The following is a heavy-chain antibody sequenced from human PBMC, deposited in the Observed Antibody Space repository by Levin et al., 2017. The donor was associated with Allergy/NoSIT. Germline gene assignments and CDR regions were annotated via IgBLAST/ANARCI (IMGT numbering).Heavy chain of an antibody. CDR3: AKDLLLGYCSGGSCYSGGAFDI. D-gene: IGHD2-15*01. CDR2: ISYDGSNK. CDR1: GFTFSSYG. V-gene: IGHV3-30*18. J-gene: IGHJ3*02. Sequence: QTGGSLRLSCAASGFTFSSYGMHWVRQAPGKGLEWVAVISYDGSNKYYADSVKGRFTISRDNSKNTLYLQMNSLRAEDTAVYYCAKDLLLGYCSGGSCYSGGAFDIWGQGTMVTVSS.